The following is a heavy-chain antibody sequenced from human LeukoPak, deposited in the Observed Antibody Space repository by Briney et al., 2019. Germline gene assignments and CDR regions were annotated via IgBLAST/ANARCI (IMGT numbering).Heavy chain of an antibody. CDR2: IYPGDSDT. J-gene: IGHJ4*02. D-gene: IGHD6-13*01. V-gene: IGHV5-51*01. CDR3: ASQVAAAGILDADFDY. Sequence: GESLKISCKGSGYSFTSYWIGWVRQTPGKGLEWMGIIYPGDSDTRYSPSFQGQVTISADKSINTAYLQWSSLKASDTAMYYCASQVAAAGILDADFDYWGQGTLVTVSS. CDR1: GYSFTSYW.